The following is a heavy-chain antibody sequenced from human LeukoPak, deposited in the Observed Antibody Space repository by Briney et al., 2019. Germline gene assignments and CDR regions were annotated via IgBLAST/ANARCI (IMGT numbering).Heavy chain of an antibody. CDR2: IYYSGST. CDR1: GGSISSGDYY. V-gene: IGHV4-30-4*08. D-gene: IGHD3-22*01. J-gene: IGHJ4*02. Sequence: TLSLTCTVSGGSISSGDYYWSWIRQPPGKGLEWIGYIYYSGSTYYNPSLKSRVTISVDTSKNQFSLKLSSVTAADTAVYYCARTYCYDSSGYRAFDYWGQGTLVTVSS. CDR3: ARTYCYDSSGYRAFDY.